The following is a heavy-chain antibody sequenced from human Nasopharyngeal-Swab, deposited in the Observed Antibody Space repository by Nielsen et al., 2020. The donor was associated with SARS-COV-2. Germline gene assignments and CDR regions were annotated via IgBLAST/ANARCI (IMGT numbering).Heavy chain of an antibody. J-gene: IGHJ6*02. Sequence: SLKISCAASGFTFDDYAMHWVRQAPGKGLEWVSGISWNSGSIGYADSVKGRFTISRDNAKNSLYLQMNSLRAEDTALYYCAEDITSGDTMATHYYYGMDVWGQGTTVTVSS. V-gene: IGHV3-9*01. CDR1: GFTFDDYA. CDR3: AEDITSGDTMATHYYYGMDV. D-gene: IGHD2-21*01. CDR2: ISWNSGSI.